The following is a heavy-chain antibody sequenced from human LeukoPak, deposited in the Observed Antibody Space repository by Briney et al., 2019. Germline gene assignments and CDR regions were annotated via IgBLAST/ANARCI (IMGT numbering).Heavy chain of an antibody. Sequence: PGGSLRLSCAASGFTFSSYAMHWVRQAPGKGLEWVGFIRSKAYGGTTEYAASVKGRFTISRDDSKSIAYLQMNSLKTEDTAVYYCTRVGSSGWYGVDYWGQGTLVTVSS. J-gene: IGHJ4*02. D-gene: IGHD6-19*01. V-gene: IGHV3-49*04. CDR1: GFTFSSYA. CDR2: IRSKAYGGTT. CDR3: TRVGSSGWYGVDY.